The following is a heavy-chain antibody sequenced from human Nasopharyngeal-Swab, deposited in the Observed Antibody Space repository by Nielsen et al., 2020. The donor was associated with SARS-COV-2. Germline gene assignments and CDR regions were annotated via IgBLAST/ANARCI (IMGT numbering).Heavy chain of an antibody. D-gene: IGHD6-19*01. J-gene: IGHJ4*02. Sequence: WIRQPPGKGLEWVGRIKSKTDGGTTDYAAPVKGRFTISRDDSKNTLYLQMNSLKTEDTAVYYCTTGRLGIAVAGTDYWGQGTLVTVSS. CDR3: TTGRLGIAVAGTDY. CDR2: IKSKTDGGTT. V-gene: IGHV3-15*01.